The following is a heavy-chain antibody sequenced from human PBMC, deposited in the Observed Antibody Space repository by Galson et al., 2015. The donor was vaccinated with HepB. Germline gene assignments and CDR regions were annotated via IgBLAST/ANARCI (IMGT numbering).Heavy chain of an antibody. V-gene: IGHV3-30-3*01. CDR3: ARVGGAEGANWAFDY. CDR2: ISYDGSNK. D-gene: IGHD1-1*01. Sequence: SLRLSCAASGFTFSSYAMHWVRQAPGKGLEWVAVISYDGSNKYYADSVKGRFTISRDNSKNTLYLQMNSLRAEDTAVYYCARVGGAEGANWAFDYWGQGTLVTVSS. J-gene: IGHJ4*02. CDR1: GFTFSSYA.